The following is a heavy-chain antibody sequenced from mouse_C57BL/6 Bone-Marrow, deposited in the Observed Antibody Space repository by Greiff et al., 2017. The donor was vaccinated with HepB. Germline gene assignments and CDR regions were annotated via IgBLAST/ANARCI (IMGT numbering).Heavy chain of an antibody. J-gene: IGHJ2*01. V-gene: IGHV1-55*01. CDR3: ARTDDGYSYSFDY. D-gene: IGHD2-3*01. Sequence: QVQLQQPGAELVKPGASVKMSCKASGYTFTSYWITWVKQRPGQGLEWIGDIYPGSGSTNYNEKFKSKATLTVDTSSSTAYMQLSSLTSEDSAVYYCARTDDGYSYSFDYWGQGTTLTVSS. CDR2: IYPGSGST. CDR1: GYTFTSYW.